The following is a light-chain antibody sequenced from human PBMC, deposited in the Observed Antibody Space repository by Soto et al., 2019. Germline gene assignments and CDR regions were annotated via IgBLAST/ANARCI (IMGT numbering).Light chain of an antibody. CDR3: GTWDSGLSVVL. J-gene: IGLJ2*01. CDR2: DND. CDR1: SSNIGNNY. Sequence: QSVLTQPPSVSAAPGQKVTISCSGSSSNIGNNYVSWYQQLPGTAPKLLINDNDKRPSGIPDRFSGSKSGTSATLGITGLQTGDKADYFCGTWDSGLSVVLFGGGTKLTVL. V-gene: IGLV1-51*01.